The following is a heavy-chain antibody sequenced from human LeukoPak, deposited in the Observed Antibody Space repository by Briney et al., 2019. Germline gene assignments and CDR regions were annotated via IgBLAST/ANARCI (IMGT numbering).Heavy chain of an antibody. J-gene: IGHJ3*02. D-gene: IGHD5-24*01. CDR2: IKQDGSEK. Sequence: GGSLRLSCAASGFTFSSYWMSWVRQAPGKGLEWVANIKQDGSEKYYVDSVKGRFTISRDNAKNSLYLQMNSLRAEDTAVYYCARDFSVERWLQLGPWAFDIWGQGTMVTASS. CDR1: GFTFSSYW. V-gene: IGHV3-7*01. CDR3: ARDFSVERWLQLGPWAFDI.